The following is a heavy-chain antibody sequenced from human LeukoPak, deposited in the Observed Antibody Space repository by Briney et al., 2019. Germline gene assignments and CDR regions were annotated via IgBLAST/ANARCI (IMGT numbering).Heavy chain of an antibody. CDR2: INHSGST. Sequence: PSETRSLTCAVYGGSFSGYYWSWIRQPPGKGLEWIGEINHSGSTNYNPSLKSRVTISVDTSKNQFSLKLSSVTAADTAVYYCARGLVGATGYWGQGTLVTVSS. CDR3: ARGLVGATGY. V-gene: IGHV4-34*01. CDR1: GGSFSGYY. J-gene: IGHJ4*02. D-gene: IGHD1-26*01.